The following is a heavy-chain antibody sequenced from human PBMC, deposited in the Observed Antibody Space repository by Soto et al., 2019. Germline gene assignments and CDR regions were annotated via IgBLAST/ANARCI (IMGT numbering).Heavy chain of an antibody. CDR3: AACYFTMVRGVIPYYYYGMDV. CDR2: IIPIFGTA. D-gene: IGHD3-10*01. J-gene: IGHJ6*02. V-gene: IGHV1-69*13. CDR1: GGTFSSYA. Sequence: GASVKVSCKASGGTFSSYAINWVRQAPGQGLEWMGGIIPIFGTANYAQKFQGRVTITADESTSTAYMELSSLRSEDTAVYYCAACYFTMVRGVIPYYYYGMDVWGQGTTVTVSS.